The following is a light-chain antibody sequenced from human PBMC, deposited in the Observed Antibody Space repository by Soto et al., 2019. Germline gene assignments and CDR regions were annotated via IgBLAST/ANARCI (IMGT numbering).Light chain of an antibody. Sequence: DIQMTQSPSSLSASVGDRVTITCRASHAISHYVAWYQQKPGQVPRLLIYGASTLQSGVPSRFSGSDSGTDFTLTISNLQPEDVATYYCQNFGTFGQGTKVDI. CDR2: GAS. CDR1: HAISHY. V-gene: IGKV1-27*01. CDR3: QNFGT. J-gene: IGKJ1*01.